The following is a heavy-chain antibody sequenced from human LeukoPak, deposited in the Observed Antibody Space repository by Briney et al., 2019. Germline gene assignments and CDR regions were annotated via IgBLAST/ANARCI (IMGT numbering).Heavy chain of an antibody. CDR3: ARGGHEQQLARPGDFDY. CDR2: ISWNSGSI. V-gene: IGHV3-9*01. D-gene: IGHD6-13*01. CDR1: GFTFDDYA. J-gene: IGHJ4*02. Sequence: GRSLRLSCAASGFTFDDYAMHWVRQAPGKGLEWVSGISWNSGSIGYADSVKGRFTISRDNAKNSLYLQMNSLRAEDTAVYYCARGGHEQQLARPGDFDYWGQGTLVTVSS.